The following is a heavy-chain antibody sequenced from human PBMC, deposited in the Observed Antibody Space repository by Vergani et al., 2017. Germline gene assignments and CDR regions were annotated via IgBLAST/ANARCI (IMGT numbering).Heavy chain of an antibody. Sequence: QVHLVESGGGVVQPGRSLRLSCAASVFTFVSFGMHCVRQAPGKGLEWVAVIWYDGRNKQYADSVKGRFTVSRDNSQSTLYLQMNSLRDEDTAMYYCARDLRLMYNRFDPWGQGTLVTVSS. J-gene: IGHJ5*02. CDR1: VFTFVSFG. CDR2: IWYDGRNK. V-gene: IGHV3-33*01. D-gene: IGHD3-3*01. CDR3: ARDLRLMYNRFDP.